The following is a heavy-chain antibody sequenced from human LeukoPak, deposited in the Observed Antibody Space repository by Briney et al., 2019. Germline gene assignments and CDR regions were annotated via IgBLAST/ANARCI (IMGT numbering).Heavy chain of an antibody. CDR2: ISSSSSYI. D-gene: IGHD6-19*01. Sequence: GGSLRLSCAASGFTYSSYSMNWVRQAPGKGLEWVSSISSSSSYIYYADSVKGRFTISRDNAKNSLYLQMNSLRAEDTAVYYCARIDLLAGTDYWGQGTLVTVSS. CDR3: ARIDLLAGTDY. V-gene: IGHV3-21*01. J-gene: IGHJ4*02. CDR1: GFTYSSYS.